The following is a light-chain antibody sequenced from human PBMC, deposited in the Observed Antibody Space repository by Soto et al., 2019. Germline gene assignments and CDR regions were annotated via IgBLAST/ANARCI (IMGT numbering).Light chain of an antibody. J-gene: IGKJ1*01. CDR1: QSISSW. CDR2: TAS. Sequence: DIQMTQSPSTLSASVGDRVTITCRASQSISSWLAWYQQKPGKAPRLLIYTASTLESGVPSRFSASGSGTDFTLTISSLQPEDFATYYCQQSYSTRPFGQGAKVDIK. CDR3: QQSYSTRP. V-gene: IGKV1-5*01.